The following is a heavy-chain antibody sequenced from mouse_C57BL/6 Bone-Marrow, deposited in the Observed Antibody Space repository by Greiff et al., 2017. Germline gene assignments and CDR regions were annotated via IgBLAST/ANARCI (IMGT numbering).Heavy chain of an antibody. D-gene: IGHD2-3*01. CDR2: IDPSDSYT. CDR3: ARCPYDGYYVYWYFDV. V-gene: IGHV1-69*01. J-gene: IGHJ1*03. Sequence: VQLQQPGAELVMPGASVKLSCKASGYTFNSYWMHWVKQRPGQGLEWIGEIDPSDSYTNYNQKFKGKYTLTVDKSSSTAYMQLSSLTSEDSAVYYCARCPYDGYYVYWYFDVWGTGTTVTVSS. CDR1: GYTFNSYW.